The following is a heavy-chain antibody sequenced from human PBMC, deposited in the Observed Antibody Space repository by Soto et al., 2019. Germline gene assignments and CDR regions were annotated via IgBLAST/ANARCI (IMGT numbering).Heavy chain of an antibody. CDR1: GGSISSYY. J-gene: IGHJ6*02. CDR3: ARLNGYCVSTGCHGYYGMDV. CDR2: IYSTEST. D-gene: IGHD2-2*03. V-gene: IGHV4-59*04. Sequence: SETLSLTCTVSGGSISSYYWSWIRQPPGKGLEWIGIIYSTESTYYHPSLLSRVTISADTSMNEFSLRLSSVTAADTAVYYCARLNGYCVSTGCHGYYGMDVWGQGTTVTVSS.